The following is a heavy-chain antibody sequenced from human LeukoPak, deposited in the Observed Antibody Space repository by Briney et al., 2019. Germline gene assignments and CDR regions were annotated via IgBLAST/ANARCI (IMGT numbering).Heavy chain of an antibody. Sequence: SETLSLTCTVSGGSISSINYYWGWIRQPPGKGLEWIGSIFYSGNTYYNPSLMSRVTISVDTSKNQFSLKLSSVTAADTAVYYCARHIHRSYSGSGAPDWFDPWGQGTLVTVSS. J-gene: IGHJ5*02. CDR2: IFYSGNT. CDR1: GGSISSINYY. D-gene: IGHD3-10*01. V-gene: IGHV4-39*01. CDR3: ARHIHRSYSGSGAPDWFDP.